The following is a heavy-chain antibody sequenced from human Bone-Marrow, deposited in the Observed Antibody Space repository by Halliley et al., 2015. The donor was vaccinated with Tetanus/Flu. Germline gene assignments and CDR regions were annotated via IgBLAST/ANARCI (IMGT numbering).Heavy chain of an antibody. V-gene: IGHV1-18*01. Sequence: QLVQSGAEVKKPGASVKVSCKASGYTFGTYGISWVRQAPGQGLEWLGWISVYNANTNYAQKFHGRVTMTTDTSTNTAYMELRSLTSDDTAVYYCVRNMGTTIFGVVSYYFDYWGQGTLVTVSS. CDR2: ISVYNANT. J-gene: IGHJ4*02. CDR3: VRNMGTTIFGVVSYYFDY. D-gene: IGHD3-3*01. CDR1: GYTFGTYG.